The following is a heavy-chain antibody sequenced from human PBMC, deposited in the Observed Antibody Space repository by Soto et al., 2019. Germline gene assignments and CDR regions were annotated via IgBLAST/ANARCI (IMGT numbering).Heavy chain of an antibody. CDR2: INHSGST. V-gene: IGHV4-34*01. CDR3: ARRPLISRSYYDFWSGSALDY. J-gene: IGHJ4*02. D-gene: IGHD3-3*01. Sequence: SETLSFTCAVYGGSFSGYYWSWIRQPPGKGLEWIGEINHSGSTNYNPSLKSRVTISVDTSKNQFSLKLSSVTAADTAVYYCARRPLISRSYYDFWSGSALDYWGQGTLVTVSS. CDR1: GGSFSGYY.